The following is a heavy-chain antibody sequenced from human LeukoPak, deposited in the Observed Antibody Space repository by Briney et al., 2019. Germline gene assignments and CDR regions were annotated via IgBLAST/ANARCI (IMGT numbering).Heavy chain of an antibody. D-gene: IGHD3-10*01. CDR3: ASSGSYSGFDY. Sequence: GGSLRLSCAASGFTFSSYWMSSVRQAPGKGLGWVANIKQDGSEKYYVDSVKGRFTISRDNAKNSLYLQMNSLRAEDTAVYYCASSGSYSGFDYWGQGTLVTVSS. CDR2: IKQDGSEK. J-gene: IGHJ4*02. V-gene: IGHV3-7*01. CDR1: GFTFSSYW.